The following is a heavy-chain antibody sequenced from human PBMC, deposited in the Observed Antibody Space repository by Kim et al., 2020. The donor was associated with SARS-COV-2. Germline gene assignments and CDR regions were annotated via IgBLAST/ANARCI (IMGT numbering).Heavy chain of an antibody. V-gene: IGHV3-21*01. CDR1: EFTFSSYS. CDR2: ISSSSSFI. J-gene: IGHJ4*02. CDR3: ARRNCSSTSGYSDY. D-gene: IGHD2-2*01. Sequence: GGSLRLSCAASEFTFSSYSMNWVRQAPGKGLEWVSSISSSSSFIYYADSVKGRFTISRDNAKNSLYLQMNSLRAEDTAMYYCARRNCSSTSGYSDYWGQGTLVTVSS.